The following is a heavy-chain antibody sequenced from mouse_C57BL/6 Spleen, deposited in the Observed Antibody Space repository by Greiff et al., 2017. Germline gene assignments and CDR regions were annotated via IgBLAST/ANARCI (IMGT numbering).Heavy chain of an antibody. V-gene: IGHV1-64*01. CDR3: ARGKQGRKAFDY. CDR1: GYTFTSYW. CDR2: IHPNSGST. J-gene: IGHJ2*01. D-gene: IGHD4-1*01. Sequence: QVQLQQPGAELVKPGASVKLSCKASGYTFTSYWMHWVKQRPGQGLEWIGMIHPNSGSTNYNEKFKSKATLTVDKSSSTAYMQISSLTSEDSAVYYCARGKQGRKAFDYWGQGTTLTVSS.